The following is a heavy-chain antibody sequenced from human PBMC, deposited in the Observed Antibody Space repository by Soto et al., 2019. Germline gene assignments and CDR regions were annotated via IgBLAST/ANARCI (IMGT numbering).Heavy chain of an antibody. CDR2: ISGSSATI. Sequence: GGSLRLSCAASGFTFGSNSMSWVRQTPGKGLAWVSSISGSSATIYYADSVKDRFTISRDNSKNTLYLQMNSLRAEDTAVYYCARGARINPFDYWGPGTLVTVSS. J-gene: IGHJ4*02. D-gene: IGHD1-26*01. V-gene: IGHV3-23*01. CDR1: GFTFGSNS. CDR3: ARGARINPFDY.